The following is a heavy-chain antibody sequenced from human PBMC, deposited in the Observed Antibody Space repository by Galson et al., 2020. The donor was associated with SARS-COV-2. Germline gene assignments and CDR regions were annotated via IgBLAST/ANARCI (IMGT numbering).Heavy chain of an antibody. Sequence: SQTLSLTCAVSGESLSVDYWTWIRQSPGKGLEWIGDINQVGVTNYYPSLKSRVNISLGPSKKHFSLKLRSVTAADTAVYYCATGHGRYGRTLRRYYGMDVCGQGTTVTVSS. CDR3: ATGHGRYGRTLRRYYGMDV. V-gene: IGHV4-34*01. D-gene: IGHD1-26*01. J-gene: IGHJ6*02. CDR2: INQVGVT. CDR1: GESLSVDY.